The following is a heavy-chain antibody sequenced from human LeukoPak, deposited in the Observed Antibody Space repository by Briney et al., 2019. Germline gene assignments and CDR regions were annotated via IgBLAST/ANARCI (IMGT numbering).Heavy chain of an antibody. CDR1: GFTFSRHG. CDR2: IRYDGSNK. CDR3: AITYYDSSGYYDY. Sequence: GGSLRLSCVASGFTFSRHGMNWVRQAPGKGLEWVAFIRYDGSNKCYADSVKGRFTISRDNSKNTLYLQMNSLRAEDTAVYYCAITYYDSSGYYDYWGQGTLVTVSS. D-gene: IGHD3-22*01. J-gene: IGHJ4*02. V-gene: IGHV3-30*02.